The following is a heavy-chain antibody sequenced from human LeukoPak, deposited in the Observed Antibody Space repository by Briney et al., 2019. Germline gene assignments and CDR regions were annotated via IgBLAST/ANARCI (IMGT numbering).Heavy chain of an antibody. Sequence: GRSLRLSCAASGFTFDDYGMHWGRQAPGEGLGWGSGISWNSGSIGYADSVMGRFTISRDNAKNSLYLQMNSLRAEDTALYYCAKDIIGVQLGVFDYWGQGTLVTVSS. CDR1: GFTFDDYG. CDR3: AKDIIGVQLGVFDY. CDR2: ISWNSGSI. V-gene: IGHV3-9*01. D-gene: IGHD6-6*01. J-gene: IGHJ4*02.